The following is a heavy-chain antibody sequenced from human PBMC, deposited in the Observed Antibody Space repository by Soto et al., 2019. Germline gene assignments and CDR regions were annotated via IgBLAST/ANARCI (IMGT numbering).Heavy chain of an antibody. Sequence: VAVISYDGSNKYYADSVKGRFTISRDNSKNTLYLQMNSLRAEDTAVYYCARDGLVYYGMDVWGQGTTVTVSS. CDR3: ARDGLVYYGMDV. J-gene: IGHJ6*02. D-gene: IGHD3-9*01. V-gene: IGHV3-30-3*01. CDR2: ISYDGSNK.